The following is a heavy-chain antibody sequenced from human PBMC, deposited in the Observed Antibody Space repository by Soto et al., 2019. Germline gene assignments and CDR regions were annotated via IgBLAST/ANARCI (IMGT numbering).Heavy chain of an antibody. D-gene: IGHD3-10*01. J-gene: IGHJ6*03. Sequence: XSLRLSCAASGFTFSSYDLHWFRQATVKGLEWVSAIGTAGDTYYPGSVKGRFTISRENAKNSLYLQMNSLRAGDTAVYYCARGLGDYDYYYYYMDVWGKGTTVTVSS. V-gene: IGHV3-13*01. CDR2: IGTAGDT. CDR1: GFTFSSYD. CDR3: ARGLGDYDYYYYYMDV.